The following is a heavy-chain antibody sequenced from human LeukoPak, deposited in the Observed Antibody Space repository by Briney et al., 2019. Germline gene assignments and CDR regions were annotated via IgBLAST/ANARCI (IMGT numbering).Heavy chain of an antibody. CDR2: MNPNSGNT. J-gene: IGHJ5*02. CDR1: GYTFTSYD. Sequence: ASVKVSCKASGYTFTSYDINWVRQATGQGLEWMGWMNPNSGNTGYAQKFQGRVTMTRNTSISTAYMELSSLRSEDTAVYYCARSRAKIRGVKYNWFDPWGQGTLVTVSS. D-gene: IGHD3-10*01. CDR3: ARSRAKIRGVKYNWFDP. V-gene: IGHV1-8*01.